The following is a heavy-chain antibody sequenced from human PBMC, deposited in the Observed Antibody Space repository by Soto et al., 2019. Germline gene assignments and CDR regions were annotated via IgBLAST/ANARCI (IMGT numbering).Heavy chain of an antibody. Sequence: SVKVSCKASGGTFSSYAISWVRQAPGQGLEWMGGIIPIFGTANYAQKFQGRVTITADKSTSTAYMELSSLRSEDTAVYYCARAGYCSGGSCYSDHYYYGMDVWGQGTTVTV. D-gene: IGHD2-15*01. V-gene: IGHV1-69*06. CDR3: ARAGYCSGGSCYSDHYYYGMDV. CDR2: IIPIFGTA. J-gene: IGHJ6*02. CDR1: GGTFSSYA.